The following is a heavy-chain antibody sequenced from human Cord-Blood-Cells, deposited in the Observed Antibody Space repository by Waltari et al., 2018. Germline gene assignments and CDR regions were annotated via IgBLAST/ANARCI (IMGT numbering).Heavy chain of an antibody. J-gene: IGHJ4*02. CDR3: ATVGQAAAVTR. Sequence: EVPLVQSGAEVQKPGPTVKISCKVSGYTFTAYYMPWVQQAPVKGLEWIGYVGTGEGETRHAEKFQGMHTITPEASTARAFMELSRLTSEDTAVYYCATVGQAAAVTRWVQGTLVTICS. V-gene: IGHV1-69-2*01. CDR2: VGTGEGET. D-gene: IGHD2-15*01. CDR1: GYTFTAYY.